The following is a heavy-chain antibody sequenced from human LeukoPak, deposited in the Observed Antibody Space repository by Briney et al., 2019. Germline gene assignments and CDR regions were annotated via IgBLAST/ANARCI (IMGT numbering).Heavy chain of an antibody. CDR3: ARPGSGWSYFDY. CDR2: IIPILGIA. Sequence: SVKVSCKASGGTFSSYAISWVRQAPGQGLEWMGRIIPILGIANYAQKFQGRVTITADKSTSTAYMELSSLRSEDTAVYYCARPGSGWSYFDYWGQGTLVTVSS. V-gene: IGHV1-69*04. CDR1: GGTFSSYA. D-gene: IGHD6-19*01. J-gene: IGHJ4*02.